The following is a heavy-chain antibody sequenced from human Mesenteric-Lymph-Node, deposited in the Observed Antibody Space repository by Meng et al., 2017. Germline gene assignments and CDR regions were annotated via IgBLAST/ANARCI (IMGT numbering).Heavy chain of an antibody. J-gene: IGHJ4*02. Sequence: GESLKISCATSGFTFSSYAMSWVRQAPGKGLEWVSYISSSGSTIYYADSVKGRFTISRDNAKNSLYLQMNSLRAEDTAVYYCARLYSSSWYIDYWGQGTLVTVSS. D-gene: IGHD6-13*01. CDR3: ARLYSSSWYIDY. CDR1: GFTFSSYA. CDR2: ISSSGSTI. V-gene: IGHV3-48*04.